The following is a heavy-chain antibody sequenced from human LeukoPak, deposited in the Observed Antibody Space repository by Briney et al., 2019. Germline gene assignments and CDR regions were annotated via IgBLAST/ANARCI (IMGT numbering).Heavy chain of an antibody. D-gene: IGHD2-15*01. CDR2: SKSESDGGRT. CDR1: GFSFTNAW. V-gene: IGHV3-15*01. J-gene: IGHJ3*02. CDR3: TTDAVARDAFDI. Sequence: PGGSLRLSCAASGFSFTNAWINWVRQAPGKGPEWVGRSKSESDGGRTDYNTPVKGRLIISRDDYRSTLYLQMNGLKSEETAVYYCTTDAVARDAFDIWGQGTTVTVSS.